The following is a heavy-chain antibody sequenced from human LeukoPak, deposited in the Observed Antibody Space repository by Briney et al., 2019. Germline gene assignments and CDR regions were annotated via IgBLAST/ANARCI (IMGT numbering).Heavy chain of an antibody. J-gene: IGHJ6*02. CDR3: ARDDRRITIFGVVIALNFGGMDV. Sequence: GASAKVSCKASGYTFTSYYMHWVRQAPGQGLEWMGIINPSGGSTSYAQKFQGRVTMTRDTSTSTVYMELSSLRSEDTAVYYCARDDRRITIFGVVIALNFGGMDVWGQGTTVTVSS. CDR2: INPSGGST. CDR1: GYTFTSYY. D-gene: IGHD3-3*01. V-gene: IGHV1-46*01.